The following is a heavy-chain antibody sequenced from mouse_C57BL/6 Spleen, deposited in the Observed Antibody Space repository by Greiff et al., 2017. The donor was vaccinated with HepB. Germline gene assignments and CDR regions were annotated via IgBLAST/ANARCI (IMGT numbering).Heavy chain of an antibody. Sequence: QVQLQQSGPELVKPGASVKISCKASGYAFSSSWMNWVKQRPGKGLEWIGRIYPGDGDTNYNGKFKGKATLTADKSSSTAYMQLSSLTSEDSAVYFCVRIYYGYDGFAYWGQGTLVTVSA. CDR2: IYPGDGDT. V-gene: IGHV1-82*01. CDR1: GYAFSSSW. J-gene: IGHJ3*01. D-gene: IGHD2-2*01. CDR3: VRIYYGYDGFAY.